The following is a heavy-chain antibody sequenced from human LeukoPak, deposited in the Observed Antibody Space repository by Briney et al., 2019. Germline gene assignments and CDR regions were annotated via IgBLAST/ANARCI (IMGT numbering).Heavy chain of an antibody. D-gene: IGHD5-18*01. CDR3: AKDLTAMVRYYFDY. CDR1: GFTFSSYG. Sequence: GGSLRLSCAASGFTFSSYGMHWVRQAPGKGLEWVAFIWYDGSNKYYADSVKGRFTISRDNSKNTLYLQMNSLRAEDTAVYYCAKDLTAMVRYYFDYWGQGTLVTVSS. V-gene: IGHV3-30*02. J-gene: IGHJ4*02. CDR2: IWYDGSNK.